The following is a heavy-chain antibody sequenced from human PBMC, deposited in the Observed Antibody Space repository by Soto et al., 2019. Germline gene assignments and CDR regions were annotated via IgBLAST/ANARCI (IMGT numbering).Heavy chain of an antibody. CDR2: IYYSGST. J-gene: IGHJ5*02. CDR1: GGSISSGGYY. D-gene: IGHD1-20*01. Sequence: PSETLSLTCTVSGGSISSGGYYWSWIRQHPGKGLEWIGYIYYSGSTYYNPSLKSRVTISVDTSKNQFSLKLSSVTAADTVVYYCARSEDNPPYNWFDPWGQGTLVTVSS. V-gene: IGHV4-31*03. CDR3: ARSEDNPPYNWFDP.